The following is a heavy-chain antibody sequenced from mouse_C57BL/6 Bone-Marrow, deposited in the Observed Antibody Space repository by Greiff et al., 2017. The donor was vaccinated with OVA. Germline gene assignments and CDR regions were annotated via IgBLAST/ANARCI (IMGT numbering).Heavy chain of an antibody. J-gene: IGHJ2*01. CDR2: IYPGSGST. V-gene: IGHV1-55*01. Sequence: QVQLKQPGAELVKPGASVKMSCKASGYTFTSYWITWVRQRPGQGLAWIGDIYPGSGSTNYNEKFKSKATLTVDTSSSTAYMQLSSLTSEDSAVYYCARSGVDSKGDYWGQGTTLTVSS. D-gene: IGHD2-5*01. CDR3: ARSGVDSKGDY. CDR1: GYTFTSYW.